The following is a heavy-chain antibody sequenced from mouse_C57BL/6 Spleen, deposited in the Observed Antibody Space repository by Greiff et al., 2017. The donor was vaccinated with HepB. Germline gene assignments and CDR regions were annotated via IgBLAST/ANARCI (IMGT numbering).Heavy chain of an antibody. Sequence: QVQLQQSGPELVKPGASVKISCKASGYAFSSSWMNWVKQRPGKGLEWIGRIYPGDGDTNYNGKFKGKATLTADKSSSTAYMQLSSLTSEDSAVYFCARREGGGFDYWGQGTTLTVSS. CDR1: GYAFSSSW. J-gene: IGHJ2*01. D-gene: IGHD3-3*01. CDR3: ARREGGGFDY. CDR2: IYPGDGDT. V-gene: IGHV1-82*01.